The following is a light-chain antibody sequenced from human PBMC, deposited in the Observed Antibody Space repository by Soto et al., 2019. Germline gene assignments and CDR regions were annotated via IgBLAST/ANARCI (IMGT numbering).Light chain of an antibody. CDR3: SAYAGSSTWV. V-gene: IGLV2-8*01. CDR1: SSDVGGYNY. J-gene: IGLJ2*01. CDR2: EVY. Sequence: QSAPTQPPSASGSPGQSVTFSCTGTSSDVGGYNYVSWYQQYPGKAPKLMIYEVYKRPSGVPDRFSGSKSANTASLTVSGLQPEDEADYYCSAYAGSSTWVFGVGTKLTVL.